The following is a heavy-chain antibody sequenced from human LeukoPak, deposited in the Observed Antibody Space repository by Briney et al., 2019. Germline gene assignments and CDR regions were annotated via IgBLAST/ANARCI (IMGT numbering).Heavy chain of an antibody. D-gene: IGHD3-22*01. J-gene: IGHJ4*02. CDR1: GFTVSSNY. Sequence: GGSLRLSCAASGFTVSSNYMSWVRQAPGKGLEWVSVIYSGGTTYYADSVKGRFTISRDNSKNTLYLQMNSLRAEDTAVYYCANEKSYDSSAYPVYWGQGTLVTVSS. CDR2: IYSGGTT. V-gene: IGHV3-53*05. CDR3: ANEKSYDSSAYPVY.